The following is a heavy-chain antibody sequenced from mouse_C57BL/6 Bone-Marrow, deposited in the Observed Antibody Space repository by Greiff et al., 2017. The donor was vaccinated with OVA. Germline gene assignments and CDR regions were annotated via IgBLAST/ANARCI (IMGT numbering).Heavy chain of an antibody. V-gene: IGHV2-6-1*01. D-gene: IGHD1-1*01. CDR3: ARQAYGSSHYYFDY. J-gene: IGHJ2*01. CDR2: IWSDGST. Sequence: QVQLKQSGPGLVAPSQSLSITCTVSGFSLTSYGVHWVRQPPGKGLEWLVVIWSDGSTTYNSALKSRLSLSKDNSKSQVFLKMNNLQTDDTAMYYCARQAYGSSHYYFDYWGQGTTLTVSA. CDR1: GFSLTSYG.